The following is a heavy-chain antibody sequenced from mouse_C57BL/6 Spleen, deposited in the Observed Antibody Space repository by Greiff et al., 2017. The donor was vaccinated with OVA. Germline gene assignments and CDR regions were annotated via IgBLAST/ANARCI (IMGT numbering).Heavy chain of an antibody. D-gene: IGHD1-1*01. CDR2: INPNNGGT. CDR3: APSYGSSPAWFAY. Sequence: VQLQQSGPELVKPGASVKISCKASGYTFTDYYMNWVKQSHGKSLEWIGDINPNNGGTSYNQKFKGKATLTVDKSSSTAYMELRSLTSEDSAVYYCAPSYGSSPAWFAYWGQGTLVTVSA. J-gene: IGHJ3*01. CDR1: GYTFTDYY. V-gene: IGHV1-26*01.